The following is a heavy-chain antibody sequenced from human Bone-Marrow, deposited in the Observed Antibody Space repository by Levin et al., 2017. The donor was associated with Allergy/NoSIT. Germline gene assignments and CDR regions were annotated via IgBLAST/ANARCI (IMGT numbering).Heavy chain of an antibody. CDR1: GFTFTNTW. D-gene: IGHD2-21*01. V-gene: IGHV3-7*01. CDR2: INQDGSEK. CDR3: AKEDWYFDY. J-gene: IGHJ4*02. Sequence: GGSLRLSCAASGFTFTNTWMDWVRQAPGKGLEWVANINQDGSEKYYVDSVKGRFTISRDNAKNSLYLQMNSLRAEDTAVYFCAKEDWYFDYWGQGILVTVSS.